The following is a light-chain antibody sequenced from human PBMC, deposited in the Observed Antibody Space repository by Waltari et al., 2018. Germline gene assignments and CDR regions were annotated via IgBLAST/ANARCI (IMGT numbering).Light chain of an antibody. CDR3: QQHRKGPPEDT. CDR2: DIS. Sequence: DIVLTQSPATLSLSPGERATLSCRASQSVSRSLAWCQQRPGQAPRLVIYDISKRATGIPARVSGSGSGTDITLTITSLEPEDFAVYYCQQHRKGPPEDTFGQGTKLESK. J-gene: IGKJ2*01. CDR1: QSVSRS. V-gene: IGKV3-11*01.